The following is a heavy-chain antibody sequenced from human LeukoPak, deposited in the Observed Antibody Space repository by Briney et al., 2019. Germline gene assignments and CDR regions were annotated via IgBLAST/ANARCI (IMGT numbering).Heavy chain of an antibody. CDR3: AKDRGYSHGFDY. CDR2: ISYDGIKK. D-gene: IGHD5-18*01. CDR1: GFTFSSYT. Sequence: GRSLRLSCAAAGFTFSSYTVHWVRQAPGKGLEWVAVISYDGIKKYYADSVKGRFTISRDNSKNTLYLQMNSLRAEVTAVYYSAKDRGYSHGFDYWGQGTQLTVSS. V-gene: IGHV3-30-3*01. J-gene: IGHJ4*02.